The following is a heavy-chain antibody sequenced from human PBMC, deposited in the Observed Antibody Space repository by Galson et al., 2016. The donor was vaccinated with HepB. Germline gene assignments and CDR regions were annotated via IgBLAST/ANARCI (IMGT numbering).Heavy chain of an antibody. CDR3: ARGGGWISEY. D-gene: IGHD5-12*01. V-gene: IGHV3-7*03. Sequence: SLRLSCAVSELSIISSAMSWVHQAPGKGLEWVATIKEDGSVKYYVDSVKGRFTISNDNDKNLLYLQMNSLRGEDTAVYYCARGGGWISEYWGQGSLVTVSA. CDR2: IKEDGSVK. J-gene: IGHJ4*02. CDR1: ELSIISSA.